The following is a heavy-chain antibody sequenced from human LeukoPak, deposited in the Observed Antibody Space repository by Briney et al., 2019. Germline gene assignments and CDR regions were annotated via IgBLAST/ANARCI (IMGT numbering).Heavy chain of an antibody. V-gene: IGHV1-18*01. CDR2: ISAYNGNT. CDR3: ARSELRYFDWLLMNNWFDP. Sequence: ASVKVSCKASGYTFTSYGISWVRQAPGQGLEWTGWISAYNGNTNYAQKLQGRVTMTTDTSTSTAYMELRSLRSDDTAVYYCARSELRYFDWLLMNNWFDPWGQGTLVTVSS. CDR1: GYTFTSYG. D-gene: IGHD3-9*01. J-gene: IGHJ5*02.